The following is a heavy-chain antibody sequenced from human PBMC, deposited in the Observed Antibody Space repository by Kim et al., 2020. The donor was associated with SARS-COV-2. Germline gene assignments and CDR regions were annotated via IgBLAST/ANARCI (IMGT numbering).Heavy chain of an antibody. CDR1: GFTFSSYA. CDR3: ARDLKSASRGRGVGVNY. V-gene: IGHV3-30*04. CDR2: ISYDGSNK. D-gene: IGHD3-10*01. Sequence: GGSLRLSCAASGFTFSSYAMHWVRQAPGKGLEWVAVISYDGSNKYYADSVKGRFTISRDNSKNTLYLQMNSLRAEDTAVYYCARDLKSASRGRGVGVNYWGQGTLVTVSS. J-gene: IGHJ4*02.